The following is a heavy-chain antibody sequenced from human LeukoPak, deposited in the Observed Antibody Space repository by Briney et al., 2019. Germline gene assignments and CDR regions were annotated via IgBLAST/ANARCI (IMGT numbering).Heavy chain of an antibody. V-gene: IGHV3-30*03. J-gene: IGHJ4*02. CDR2: ISYDGSNK. CDR3: ARDPYYYGSGSYPSQGPFDF. D-gene: IGHD3-10*01. Sequence: GGSLRLSCAVSGITLSNYGMSWVRQAPGKGLEWVAVISYDGSNKYYADSVKGRFTISRDNSKNTLYLQMNSLRAEDTAVYYCARDPYYYGSGSYPSQGPFDFWGQGTLVTVSS. CDR1: GITLSNYG.